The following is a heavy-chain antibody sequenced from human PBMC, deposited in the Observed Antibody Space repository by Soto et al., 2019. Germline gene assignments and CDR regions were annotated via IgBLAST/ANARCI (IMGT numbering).Heavy chain of an antibody. CDR3: ARDVVVPAAILMAYYYYGMDV. D-gene: IGHD2-2*02. Sequence: ASVKVSCKASGYTFTSYYMHWVRQAPGQGLEWMGIINPSGGSTSYAQKFQGRVTMTRDTSTSTVYMELSSLRSEDTAVYYCARDVVVPAAILMAYYYYGMDVWGQGTTVTVS. CDR2: INPSGGST. V-gene: IGHV1-46*01. CDR1: GYTFTSYY. J-gene: IGHJ6*02.